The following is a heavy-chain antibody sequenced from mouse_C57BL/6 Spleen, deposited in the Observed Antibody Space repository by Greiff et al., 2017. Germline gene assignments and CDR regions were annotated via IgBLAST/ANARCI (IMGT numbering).Heavy chain of an antibody. Sequence: VQLQQPGAELVKPGASVKLSCKASGYTFTSYWMHWVKQRPGQGLEWIGMIHPNSGSTNYNEKFKSKATLTVDKSSSTAYMQLSSLTSEDSAVYYCARSSYYGSSGEDYWGQGTTLTVSS. CDR3: ARSSYYGSSGEDY. J-gene: IGHJ2*01. D-gene: IGHD1-1*01. CDR1: GYTFTSYW. CDR2: IHPNSGST. V-gene: IGHV1-64*01.